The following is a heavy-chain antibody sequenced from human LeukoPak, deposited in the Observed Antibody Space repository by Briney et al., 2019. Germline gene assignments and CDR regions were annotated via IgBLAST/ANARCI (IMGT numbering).Heavy chain of an antibody. V-gene: IGHV3-21*01. CDR2: ISSSSSYI. CDR3: ARGRSGSLYNWFDP. J-gene: IGHJ5*02. D-gene: IGHD3-10*01. Sequence: PGGSLRLSCAASGFTFSSYSMNWVRQAPGKGLEWVSSISSSSSYIYYADSVKGRFTISRDNAKSSLYLQMNSLRAGDTAVYYCARGRSGSLYNWFDPWGQGTLVTVSS. CDR1: GFTFSSYS.